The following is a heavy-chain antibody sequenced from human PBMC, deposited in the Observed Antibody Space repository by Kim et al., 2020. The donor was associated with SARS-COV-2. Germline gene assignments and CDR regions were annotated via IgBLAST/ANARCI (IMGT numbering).Heavy chain of an antibody. CDR3: ARAWNCDY. J-gene: IGHJ4*02. V-gene: IGHV3-7*03. CDR2: IKQDGSEK. D-gene: IGHD1-7*01. CDR1: GFSFSDFY. Sequence: GGSLRLSCAASGFSFSDFYMSWVRQPPGKGLEWVANIKQDGSEKYYVDSVKGRFTISRDNAKNSLYLQMDSLRVEDTAIYYCARAWNCDYWGQGTLVAVSS.